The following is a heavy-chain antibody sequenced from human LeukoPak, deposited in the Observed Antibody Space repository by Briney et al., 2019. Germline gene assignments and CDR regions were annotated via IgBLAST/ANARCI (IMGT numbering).Heavy chain of an antibody. Sequence: SETLSLTCTVSGGSISSYYWSWIRQPPGKGLEWIGYIYYSGSTNYNPSLKSRVTISVDTSKNQFSLKLSSVTAADTAVYYCARGGEGRYSYGYESYYFDYWGQGTLVTVSS. D-gene: IGHD5-18*01. CDR1: GGSISSYY. J-gene: IGHJ4*02. CDR3: ARGGEGRYSYGYESYYFDY. CDR2: IYYSGST. V-gene: IGHV4-59*08.